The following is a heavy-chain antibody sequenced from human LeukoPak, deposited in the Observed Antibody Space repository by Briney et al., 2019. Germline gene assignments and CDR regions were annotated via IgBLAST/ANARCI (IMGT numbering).Heavy chain of an antibody. CDR1: GFTFSDHY. D-gene: IGHD3-10*01. CDR3: SRNAGRGRMTDF. Sequence: GGSLRLSCAASGFTFSDHYVSWIRQAPGKVPEWLSYISVGGNDIQYAGPVKGRFTISRDNAKNSVYLQMNSLRPDDTAVYFCSRNAGRGRMTDFWGQGTLVTVSS. V-gene: IGHV3-11*01. J-gene: IGHJ4*02. CDR2: ISVGGNDI.